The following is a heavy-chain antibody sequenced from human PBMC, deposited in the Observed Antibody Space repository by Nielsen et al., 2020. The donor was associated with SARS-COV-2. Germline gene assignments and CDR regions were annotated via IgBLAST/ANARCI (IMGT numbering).Heavy chain of an antibody. D-gene: IGHD1-7*01. CDR2: IYYSGST. V-gene: IGHV4-31*02. CDR3: ARTFRTGTTGP. J-gene: IGHJ5*02. Sequence: PGKGLEWIGYIYYSGSTYYNPSLKSRVTISVDTSKNQFSLKLSSVTAADTAVYYCARTFRTGTTGPWGQGTLVTVSS.